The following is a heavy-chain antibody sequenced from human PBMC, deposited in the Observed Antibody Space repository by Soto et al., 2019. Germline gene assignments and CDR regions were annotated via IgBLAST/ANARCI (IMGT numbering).Heavy chain of an antibody. J-gene: IGHJ6*02. Sequence: TSETLSLTCTVSGGSISSGDYYWSWIRQPPGKGLEWIGYIYYSGSTYYNPSLKSRVTISVDTSKNQFSLKLSSVTAADTAVYYCARAVGRYCSSTSCYDYYYYGMDVWGQGTTVTVSS. CDR3: ARAVGRYCSSTSCYDYYYYGMDV. D-gene: IGHD2-2*01. V-gene: IGHV4-30-4*01. CDR2: IYYSGST. CDR1: GGSISSGDYY.